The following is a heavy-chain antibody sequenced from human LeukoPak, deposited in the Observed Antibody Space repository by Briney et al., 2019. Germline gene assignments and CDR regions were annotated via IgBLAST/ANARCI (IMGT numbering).Heavy chain of an antibody. CDR2: IYYSGST. CDR3: ASSVVVPAAILAAFDI. D-gene: IGHD2-2*02. V-gene: IGHV4-39*01. CDR1: GDSISSSSYY. Sequence: SETLSLTCTVSGDSISSSSYYWGWIRQPPGTGLEWIGSIYYSGSTYYNPSLKSRVTISVDTSKNQFSLKLSSVTAADTAVYYCASSVVVPAAILAAFDIWGQGTMVTVSS. J-gene: IGHJ3*02.